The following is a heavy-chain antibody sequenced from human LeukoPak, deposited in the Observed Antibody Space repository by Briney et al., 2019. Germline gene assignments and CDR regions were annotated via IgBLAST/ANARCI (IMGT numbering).Heavy chain of an antibody. J-gene: IGHJ3*02. Sequence: GGSLRLSCAASGFTFSTYAMHWVRQAPGKGLEWVAVISYDGSNRYYADSVKGRFTISRDNSKDTLYLQMSSLRADDTAVYYCARDQFENHWPRAFDIWGQGTMVTVSS. CDR3: ARDQFENHWPRAFDI. V-gene: IGHV3-30-3*01. CDR2: ISYDGSNR. D-gene: IGHD1-14*01. CDR1: GFTFSTYA.